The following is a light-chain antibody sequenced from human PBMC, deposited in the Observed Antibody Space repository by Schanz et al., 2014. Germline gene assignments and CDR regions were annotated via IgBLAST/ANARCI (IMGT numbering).Light chain of an antibody. Sequence: ETVLTQSPVTLSLSPGETATLSCRASQSVSSSYLAWYQQKPGQAPRLLIYGVSSRATGIPDRFSGSGSGTDFTLTISRLEPEDFAVYYCQQYSSSRTFGQGTKVEIK. J-gene: IGKJ1*01. CDR1: QSVSSSY. V-gene: IGKV3-20*01. CDR3: QQYSSSRT. CDR2: GVS.